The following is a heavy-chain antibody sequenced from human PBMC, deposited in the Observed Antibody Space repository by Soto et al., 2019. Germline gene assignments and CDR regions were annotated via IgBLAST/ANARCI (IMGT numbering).Heavy chain of an antibody. CDR2: IYYSWST. D-gene: IGHD1-26*01. V-gene: IGHV4-30-4*01. CDR1: GGSISSGDYY. Sequence: PSETLSLTCTVSGGSISSGDYYWSWIRQPPGKGLEWIGYIYYSWSTYYNPSLKSRVTISVDTSKNQFSLKLSSLTAADTAVYYCARGGVGATRVRVDSNYYSYYGMDVWDQGPTVTVSS. J-gene: IGHJ6*02. CDR3: ARGGVGATRVRVDSNYYSYYGMDV.